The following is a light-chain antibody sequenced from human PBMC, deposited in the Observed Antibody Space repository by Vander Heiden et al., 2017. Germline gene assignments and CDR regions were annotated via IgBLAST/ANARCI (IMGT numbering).Light chain of an antibody. CDR2: SNT. CDR1: SSNIGGTP. CDR3: AAWDGSLNGVV. V-gene: IGLV1-44*01. J-gene: IGLJ2*01. Sequence: QSVLTQPPSASGTPGQRVTISCSGSSSNIGGTPVNWYRQLPGTAPKLLIYSNTQRPSGVPDRFSGSQSGTSASLAISGLQSEDEADYYCAAWDGSLNGVVFGGGTKLTVL.